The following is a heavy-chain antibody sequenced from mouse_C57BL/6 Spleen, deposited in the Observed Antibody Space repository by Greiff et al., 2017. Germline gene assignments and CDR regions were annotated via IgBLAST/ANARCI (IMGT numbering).Heavy chain of an antibody. D-gene: IGHD2-4*01. CDR3: ARNDYGYAMDY. CDR2: IYPGDGDT. Sequence: QVQLKQSGAELVKPGASVKISCKASGYAFSSYWMNWVKQRPGKGLEWIGQIYPGDGDTNYNGKFKGEATLTADKSSSTAYMQRSSLTSEDSAVYFCARNDYGYAMDYWGQGTSVTVSS. J-gene: IGHJ4*01. CDR1: GYAFSSYW. V-gene: IGHV1-80*01.